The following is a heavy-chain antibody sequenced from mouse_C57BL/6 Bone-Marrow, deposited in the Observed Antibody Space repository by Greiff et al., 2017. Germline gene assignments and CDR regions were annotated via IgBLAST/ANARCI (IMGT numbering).Heavy chain of an antibody. J-gene: IGHJ3*01. D-gene: IGHD2-4*01. Sequence: EVKLMESGGDLVKPGGSLKLSCAASGFTFSSYGMSWVRQTPDKRLEWVATISSGGSYTYYPDSVKGRFTISRDNAKNTLYLQMSSLKSEDTAMYYCARRDYDWVAYWGQGTLVTVSA. V-gene: IGHV5-6*02. CDR2: ISSGGSYT. CDR1: GFTFSSYG. CDR3: ARRDYDWVAY.